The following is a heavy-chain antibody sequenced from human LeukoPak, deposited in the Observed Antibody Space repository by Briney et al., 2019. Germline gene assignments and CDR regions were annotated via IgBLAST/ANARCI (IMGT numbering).Heavy chain of an antibody. D-gene: IGHD2-21*02. CDR3: ARGESSYCSGGCYFGS. Sequence: GGSLRLSCAASGLTFSGSAMHWVRQASGKGVEWVGRIRDKANSYATAYAASVKGRFTISRDDSKNTAYLHMNSLRAEDTAMYYCARGESSYCSGGCYFGSWGQGTPVTVSS. J-gene: IGHJ5*01. V-gene: IGHV3-73*01. CDR2: IRDKANSYAT. CDR1: GLTFSGSA.